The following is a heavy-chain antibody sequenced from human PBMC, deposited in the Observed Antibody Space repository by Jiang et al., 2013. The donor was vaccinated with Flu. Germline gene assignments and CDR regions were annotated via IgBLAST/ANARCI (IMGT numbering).Heavy chain of an antibody. D-gene: IGHD4-17*01. Sequence: KPTQTLTLTCTFSGFSLSTSGVGVGWIRQPPGKALEWLALIYWDDDKRYSPSLKSRLTITKDTSKNQVVLTMTNMDPVDTATYYCAHSRGAVTTDGYYYYYGMDVWGQGPIGHRLL. J-gene: IGHJ6*02. V-gene: IGHV2-5*02. CDR1: GFSLSTSGVG. CDR3: AHSRGAVTTDGYYYYYGMDV. CDR2: IYWDDDK.